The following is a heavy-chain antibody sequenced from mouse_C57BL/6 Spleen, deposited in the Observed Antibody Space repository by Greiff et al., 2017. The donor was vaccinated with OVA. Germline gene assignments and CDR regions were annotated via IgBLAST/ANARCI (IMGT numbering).Heavy chain of an antibody. CDR1: GYAFTNYL. Sequence: QVQLKESGAELVRPGTSVQVSCKASGYAFTNYLIEWVKQRPGQGLEWIGVINPGSGGTNYNEKFKGKATLTADKSSSTAYMQLSSLTSEDSAVYFCARGGDGYLFAYWGQGTLVTVSA. CDR2: INPGSGGT. CDR3: ARGGDGYLFAY. D-gene: IGHD2-3*01. J-gene: IGHJ3*01. V-gene: IGHV1-54*01.